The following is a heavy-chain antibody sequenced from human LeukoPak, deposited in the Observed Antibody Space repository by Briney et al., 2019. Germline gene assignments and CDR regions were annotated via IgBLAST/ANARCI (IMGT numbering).Heavy chain of an antibody. D-gene: IGHD3-16*01. Sequence: ASVKVSCKASGYTFTGYYMHWVRQAPGQGLEWMGWINPNSGGTNYAQKFQGRVTMTRDTSISIAYMELSRLRSDDTAVYYCARALSLSYGMDVWGQGTTVTVSS. CDR3: ARALSLSYGMDV. J-gene: IGHJ6*02. CDR2: INPNSGGT. V-gene: IGHV1-2*02. CDR1: GYTFTGYY.